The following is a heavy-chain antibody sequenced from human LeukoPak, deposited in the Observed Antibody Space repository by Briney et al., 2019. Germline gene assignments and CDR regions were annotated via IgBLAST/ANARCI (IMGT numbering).Heavy chain of an antibody. J-gene: IGHJ4*02. CDR1: GGSISSYY. V-gene: IGHV4-59*01. CDR2: IYYSGST. CDR3: ARLRYDSSGYRSSSYYFEY. Sequence: KPSETLSLTCTVSGGSISSYYWNWIRQPPGKGPEWIGYIYYSGSTNYNPSLKSRVTISVDTSKNQFSLKLSAVTAADTAVYYCARLRYDSSGYRSSSYYFEYWGQGTLVTASS. D-gene: IGHD3-22*01.